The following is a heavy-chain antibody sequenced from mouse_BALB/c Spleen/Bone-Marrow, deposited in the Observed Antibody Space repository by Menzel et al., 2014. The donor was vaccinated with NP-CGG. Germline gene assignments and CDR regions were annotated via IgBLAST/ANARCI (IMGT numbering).Heavy chain of an antibody. CDR3: ARYDYAIDY. D-gene: IGHD2-3*01. J-gene: IGHJ4*01. Sequence: DLVKPGASVKLSCKASGYSFASYWINWLKQRPGQGLEWIGRLAPGSGSTYYNEMFKGKATLTADTSSSPACIQLSSLSSEDSSVYFCARYDYAIDYWGQGTSVTVSS. CDR2: LAPGSGST. CDR1: GYSFASYW. V-gene: IGHV1S41*01.